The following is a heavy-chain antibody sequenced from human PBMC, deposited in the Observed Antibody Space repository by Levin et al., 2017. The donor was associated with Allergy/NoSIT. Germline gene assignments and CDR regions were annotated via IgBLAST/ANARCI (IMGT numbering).Heavy chain of an antibody. V-gene: IGHV4-39*01. CDR2: LFYTGST. J-gene: IGHJ5*02. D-gene: IGHD3-9*01. CDR3: VSEWVIYSDIFTAPENWFDP. Sequence: SETLSLTCTVSGGSINSTSHYWGWIRQPPGKGLEWIGTLFYTGSTYYNPSLKSRVLMFVDTSKNQFSLKLTSVTAADTAVYYCVSEWVIYSDIFTAPENWFDPWGQGTLVTVSS. CDR1: GGSINSTSHY.